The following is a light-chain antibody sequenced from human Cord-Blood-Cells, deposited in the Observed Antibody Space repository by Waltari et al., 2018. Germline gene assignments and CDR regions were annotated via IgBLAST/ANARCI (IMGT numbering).Light chain of an antibody. V-gene: IGLV2-14*03. CDR1: SSDVGDYNY. J-gene: IGLJ3*02. CDR3: SSYTSSSTWV. Sequence: QSALPQPASASGSPGQSITISCTGTSSDVGDYNYVSWYQHHPGKAPKLMIYDVSNRPSGVSNRFSGSKSGNTASLTISGLQAEDEADYYCSSYTSSSTWVFGGGTKLTVL. CDR2: DVS.